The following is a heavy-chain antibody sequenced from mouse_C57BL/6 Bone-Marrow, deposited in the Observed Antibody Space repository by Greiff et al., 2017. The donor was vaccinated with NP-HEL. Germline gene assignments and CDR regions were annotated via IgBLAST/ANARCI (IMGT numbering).Heavy chain of an antibody. Sequence: VKLMESGAELVKPGASVKISCKASGYAFSSYWMNWVKQRPGKGLEWIGQIYPGDGDTNYNGKFKGKATLTADKSSSTAYMQLSSLTSEDSAVYFCARLGSYWYFDVWGTGTTVTVSS. CDR1: GYAFSSYW. CDR3: ARLGSYWYFDV. J-gene: IGHJ1*03. CDR2: IYPGDGDT. D-gene: IGHD4-1*01. V-gene: IGHV1-80*01.